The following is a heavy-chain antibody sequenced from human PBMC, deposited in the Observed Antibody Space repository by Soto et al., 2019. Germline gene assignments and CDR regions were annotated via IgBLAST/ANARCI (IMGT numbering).Heavy chain of an antibody. J-gene: IGHJ6*02. CDR2: INQNGRDK. Sequence: GGSLRLSCAASGFTLSNYWMSWVRQAPGKGLEWVANINQNGRDKYYVDSVKGRFTISRDNAKELVYLQMKSLRAEDTAVYYCVREPTTAVVNYGMGVWGQGTTVTVSS. V-gene: IGHV3-7*01. CDR3: VREPTTAVVNYGMGV. D-gene: IGHD6-13*01. CDR1: GFTLSNYW.